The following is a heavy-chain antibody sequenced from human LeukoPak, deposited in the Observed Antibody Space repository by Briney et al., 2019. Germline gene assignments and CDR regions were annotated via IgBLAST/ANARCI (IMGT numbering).Heavy chain of an antibody. CDR3: AKVGPSIADYAFDI. V-gene: IGHV3-43*02. Sequence: GGSLRLSCAASGFTFDDYAMHWVRQAPGKGLEWVSLISGDGGSTYYADSVKGRFTISRDNSKNSLYLQMNSLRTEDTALYYCAKVGPSIADYAFDIWGQGTMVTVSS. D-gene: IGHD6-6*01. CDR2: ISGDGGST. CDR1: GFTFDDYA. J-gene: IGHJ3*02.